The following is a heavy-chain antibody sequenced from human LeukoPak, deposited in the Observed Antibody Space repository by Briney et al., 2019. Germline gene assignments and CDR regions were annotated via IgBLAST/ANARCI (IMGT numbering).Heavy chain of an antibody. CDR3: TFTVTMDY. V-gene: IGHV3-7*02. CDR1: GFTFSSYW. CDR2: IKQDGSEK. Sequence: GGSLRLSCAASGFTFSSYWMSWVRQAPGKGLEWVANIKQDGSEKYCVDSVKGRFTISRDNAKNSPYLQMNSLRAEDTAVYYCTFTVTMDYWGQGTLVTVSS. D-gene: IGHD4-17*01. J-gene: IGHJ4*02.